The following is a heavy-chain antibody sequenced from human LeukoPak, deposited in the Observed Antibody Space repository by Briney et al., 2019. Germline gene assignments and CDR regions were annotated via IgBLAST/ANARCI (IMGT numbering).Heavy chain of an antibody. J-gene: IGHJ4*02. CDR2: IDPSDSET. D-gene: IGHD5-18*01. Sequence: GESLKISCKGSGYRIIDYWIGWVRQMPGKGLEWMGIIDPSDSETRYTPNVQGHVTISVDKSPTTAELQWNSLKASDFAMYYCARQTAMGRSGDYWGQGTLVTVSS. CDR3: ARQTAMGRSGDY. CDR1: GYRIIDYW. V-gene: IGHV5-51*01.